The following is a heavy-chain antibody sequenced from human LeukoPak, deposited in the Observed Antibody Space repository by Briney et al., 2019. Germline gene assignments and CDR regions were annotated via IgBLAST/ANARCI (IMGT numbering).Heavy chain of an antibody. CDR1: GGSFSGYK. CDR2: INHSGST. V-gene: IGHV4-34*01. D-gene: IGHD2-8*01. CDR3: ADIVLAPPSQIFDY. Sequence: SETLSLTCAVYGGSFSGYKWSWIRQPPGKGLEWIGEINHSGSTNYNPSLKSRVTISVDTSKNQFSLKLSSVTAADTAVYYCADIVLAPPSQIFDYWGQGTLVTVSS. J-gene: IGHJ4*02.